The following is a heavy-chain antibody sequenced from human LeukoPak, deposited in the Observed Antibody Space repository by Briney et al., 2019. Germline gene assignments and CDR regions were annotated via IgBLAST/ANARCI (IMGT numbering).Heavy chain of an antibody. Sequence: GASVKVSCKASGYTFTGYYMHWVRQAPGQGLDGMGWINPNSGGTNYAQKFQGRVTMTRHTSISTAYMELSRLRSDDTAAYYCARLQYQLLTLDYWGQGTLVTVSS. D-gene: IGHD2-2*01. CDR2: INPNSGGT. CDR3: ARLQYQLLTLDY. CDR1: GYTFTGYY. J-gene: IGHJ4*02. V-gene: IGHV1-2*02.